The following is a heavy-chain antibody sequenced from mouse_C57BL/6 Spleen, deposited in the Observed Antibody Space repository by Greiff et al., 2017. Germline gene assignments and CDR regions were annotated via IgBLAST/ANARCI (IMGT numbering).Heavy chain of an antibody. J-gene: IGHJ2*01. CDR3: TRCHYYGSSYYFDY. V-gene: IGHV1-15*01. CDR1: GYTFTDYE. D-gene: IGHD1-1*01. Sequence: QVHVKQSGAELVRPGASVTLSCKASGYTFTDYEMHWVKQTPVHGLEWIGAIDPETGGTAYNQKFKGKAILTADKSSSTAYMELRSLTSEDSAVYYCTRCHYYGSSYYFDYWGQGTTLTVSS. CDR2: IDPETGGT.